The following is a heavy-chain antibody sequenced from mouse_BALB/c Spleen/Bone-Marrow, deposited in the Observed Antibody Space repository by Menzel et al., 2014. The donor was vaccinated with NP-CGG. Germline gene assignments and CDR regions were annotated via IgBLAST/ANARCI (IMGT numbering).Heavy chain of an antibody. Sequence: EVMLVESGGGLVKVGESLKLSCAASGFTFSTYYMSWVRQTPEKRLELVAAIYTNDGSTYYPDTVKGRFAISRDNAKNTLYLQMNSLKSKDTALYYCARRAFYALDYWGQGTSVTVSS. CDR1: GFTFSTYY. J-gene: IGHJ4*01. CDR2: IYTNDGST. V-gene: IGHV5-6-2*01. CDR3: ARRAFYALDY.